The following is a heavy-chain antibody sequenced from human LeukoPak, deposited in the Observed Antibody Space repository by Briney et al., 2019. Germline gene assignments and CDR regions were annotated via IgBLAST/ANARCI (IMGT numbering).Heavy chain of an antibody. V-gene: IGHV3-30*04. CDR2: ISYDESSK. J-gene: IGHJ4*02. Sequence: PGGSLRLSCAASGFTFSSYAMHWVRQAPGKGLEWVAIISYDESSKYYADSVKGRFTISRDNSKNTLYLQMNSLRVEDTAVYYCSGRRDEFDYWGQGTLVTVSS. D-gene: IGHD5-24*01. CDR1: GFTFSSYA. CDR3: SGRRDEFDY.